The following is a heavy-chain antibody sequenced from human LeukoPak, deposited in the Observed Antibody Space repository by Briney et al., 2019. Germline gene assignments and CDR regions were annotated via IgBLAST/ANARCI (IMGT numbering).Heavy chain of an antibody. CDR1: GFKFRSYV. V-gene: IGHV3-23*01. D-gene: IGHD2/OR15-2a*01. CDR2: ITGSGDNT. CDR3: AKGLSMDV. Sequence: GGSLRLSCAASGFKFRSYVTKWVRQAPGKGLEWVSGITGSGDNTYYADSVKGRFIISKDNSKNILYLQMNSLRVEDTAVYYCAKGLSMDVWGQGTTVTVSS. J-gene: IGHJ6*02.